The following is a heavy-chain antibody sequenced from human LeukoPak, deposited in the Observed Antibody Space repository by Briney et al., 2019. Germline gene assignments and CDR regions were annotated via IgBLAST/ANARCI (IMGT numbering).Heavy chain of an antibody. CDR2: IIPIFGTA. V-gene: IGHV1-69*05. J-gene: IGHJ4*02. Sequence: GASVKVSCKASGGTFSSYAISWVRQAPGQGLEWMGRIIPIFGTANYAEKFQGRVTITTDESTSTAYMELSSLRSEDTAVYYCARDRYDILTGYYKDAYFDYWGQGTLVTVSS. D-gene: IGHD3-9*01. CDR1: GGTFSSYA. CDR3: ARDRYDILTGYYKDAYFDY.